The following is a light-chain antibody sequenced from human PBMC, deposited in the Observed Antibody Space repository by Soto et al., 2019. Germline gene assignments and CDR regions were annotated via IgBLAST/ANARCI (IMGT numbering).Light chain of an antibody. CDR1: QSISDW. CDR2: KAS. J-gene: IGKJ1*01. Sequence: DIQMTQSPSTLSASVGDRVTITCRASQSISDWLAWYQQKPGKAPKLLIYKASSLESGVPSRFSGSRSGTESTITISRLQPDDSTNYYCQQYNSLWTFGEGTKVEIK. CDR3: QQYNSLWT. V-gene: IGKV1-5*03.